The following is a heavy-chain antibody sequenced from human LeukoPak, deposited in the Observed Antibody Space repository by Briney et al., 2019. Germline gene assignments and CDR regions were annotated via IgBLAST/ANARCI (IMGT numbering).Heavy chain of an antibody. CDR1: RFTFSSYW. CDR3: ARVSGCPCCHFDY. Sequence: PGGSLRLSPAASRFTFSSYWMHWVRQAPRKGLVWVSRINRDGSSALYADSLRGRVTISRDNAKNTLYLQKNSLRGDDTGVYYCARVSGCPCCHFDYWGQGNLVTVSS. CDR2: INRDGSSA. J-gene: IGHJ4*02. V-gene: IGHV3-74*01. D-gene: IGHD5-12*01.